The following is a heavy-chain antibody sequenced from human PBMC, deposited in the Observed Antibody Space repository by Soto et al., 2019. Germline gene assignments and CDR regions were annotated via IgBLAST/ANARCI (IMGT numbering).Heavy chain of an antibody. V-gene: IGHV1-18*01. Sequence: QVQLVQSGAEVKKPGASVKVSCKASGYTFTSYGMSWVRQAPGQGLEWMGWISAYNGSTNYALKLQGRVTITTSTCTITPYIGPRTMRSDDRGVHYCARLPVACTSFFHYWVDATLVTVSS. J-gene: IGHJ4*03. CDR3: ARLPVACTSFFHY. CDR2: ISAYNGST. D-gene: IGHD6-19*01. CDR1: GYTFTSYG.